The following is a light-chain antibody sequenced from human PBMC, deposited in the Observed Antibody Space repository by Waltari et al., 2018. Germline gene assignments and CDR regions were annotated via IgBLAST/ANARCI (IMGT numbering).Light chain of an antibody. CDR3: QASDSNTAGAV. J-gene: IGLJ2*01. CDR1: NLGDNS. Sequence: SSDLAQPPSVSVSPGQTASITCPGENLGDNSASWYQQKPGQSPVLVIFQDNKRPSGIPERFSGSNSGNTATLTISGTQAMDEADYYCQASDSNTAGAVFGGGTRLTVL. CDR2: QDN. V-gene: IGLV3-1*01.